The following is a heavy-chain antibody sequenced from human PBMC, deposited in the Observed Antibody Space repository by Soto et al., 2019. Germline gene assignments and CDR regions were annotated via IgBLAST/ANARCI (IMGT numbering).Heavy chain of an antibody. CDR2: IIPIFGTA. V-gene: IGHV1-69*13. D-gene: IGHD3-3*01. CDR1: GGTFSSYA. Sequence: SVKVSCKASGGTFSSYAITWVRQAPGQGLEWMGGIIPIFGTANYAQKFQGGVTITADESTSTAYMELSSLRSEDTAVYYCARDSGSGYRFDPWGQGTLVTVSS. CDR3: ARDSGSGYRFDP. J-gene: IGHJ5*02.